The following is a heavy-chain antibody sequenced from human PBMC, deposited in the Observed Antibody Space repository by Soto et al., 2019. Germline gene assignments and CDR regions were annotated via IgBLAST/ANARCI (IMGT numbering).Heavy chain of an antibody. D-gene: IGHD6-19*01. J-gene: IGHJ4*02. Sequence: EVRLVESGGGLAQPGGSLRLSCAASGFPFSQYDMHWVREVTGRGLELVSSIGTAGDPYYPDSVKGRFTISRENADNSLYLQMNSPRAGDTAVYYCARGILHSSGWYYFDYWGQGTLVTVSS. CDR3: ARGILHSSGWYYFDY. CDR2: IGTAGDP. V-gene: IGHV3-13*05. CDR1: GFPFSQYD.